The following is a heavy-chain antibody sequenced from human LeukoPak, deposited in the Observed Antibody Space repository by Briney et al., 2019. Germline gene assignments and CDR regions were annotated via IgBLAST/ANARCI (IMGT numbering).Heavy chain of an antibody. D-gene: IGHD3-16*01. Sequence: PSETLSLTCTVSGGSISSSSYYWGWIRQPPGKGLEWIGSIYYSGSTYYNPSLKSRVTISVDTSKNQFSLKLSSVTAADTAVYYCARGTSGAGPSWGQGTLVTVSS. CDR2: IYYSGST. CDR3: ARGTSGAGPS. CDR1: GGSISSSSYY. V-gene: IGHV4-39*07. J-gene: IGHJ4*02.